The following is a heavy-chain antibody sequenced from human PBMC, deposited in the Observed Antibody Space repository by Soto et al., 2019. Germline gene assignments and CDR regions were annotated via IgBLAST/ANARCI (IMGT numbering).Heavy chain of an antibody. J-gene: IGHJ4*02. CDR3: ARDSLVRGVISGLDY. D-gene: IGHD3-10*01. CDR2: ISYDGSNK. Sequence: RRSGAASGVAFSSYAMHWVRQAPGKGLEWVAVISYDGSNKYYADSVKGRFTIARDNSKSTLYLQMNSLRAEDTAVYYCARDSLVRGVISGLDYWGQGTLVTVSS. CDR1: GVAFSSYA. V-gene: IGHV3-30-3*01.